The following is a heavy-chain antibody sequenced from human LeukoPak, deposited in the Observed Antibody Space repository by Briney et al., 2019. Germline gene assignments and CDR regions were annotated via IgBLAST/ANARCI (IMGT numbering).Heavy chain of an antibody. V-gene: IGHV3-7*01. Sequence: GGSLRLSCAASGFTSSNYWMSWVRQAPGKGLEWVANIKQDGSEKYHVDSVKGRFTISRDNAKNSLYLQMNSLRAEDTAVYYCARDTVTAGRFDYWGQGTLVTVSS. J-gene: IGHJ4*02. CDR3: ARDTVTAGRFDY. CDR1: GFTSSNYW. D-gene: IGHD2-21*02. CDR2: IKQDGSEK.